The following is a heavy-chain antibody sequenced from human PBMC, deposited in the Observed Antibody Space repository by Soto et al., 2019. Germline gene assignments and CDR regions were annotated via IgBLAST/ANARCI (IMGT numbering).Heavy chain of an antibody. J-gene: IGHJ3*02. Sequence: QVQLVQSGAEVKKPGASVKVSCRASGYTFTSYGISWVRQAPGHGPEWMGRISTYNGNTNYVQKSQGRVTMTTDTSSNTAYLELRSLRYDDTAVYYCARDPGYSTTWHQAFDIWGQGTMVTVSS. CDR3: ARDPGYSTTWHQAFDI. D-gene: IGHD6-13*01. CDR2: ISTYNGNT. CDR1: GYTFTSYG. V-gene: IGHV1-18*01.